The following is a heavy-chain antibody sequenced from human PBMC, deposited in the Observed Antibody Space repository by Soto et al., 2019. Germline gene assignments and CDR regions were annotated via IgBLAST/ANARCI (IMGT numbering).Heavy chain of an antibody. J-gene: IGHJ4*02. D-gene: IGHD5-12*01. CDR2: SYSGGST. Sequence: PGGSLRLSCVAPGFTVSNNYMSWVRQAPGKGLEWVSVSYSGGSTDYADSVKGRFTISRDNSKNTLYLQMNSLRADDTAVYYCARARDGYNFLYEPTWGQGTLVTVSS. V-gene: IGHV3-53*01. CDR1: GFTVSNNY. CDR3: ARARDGYNFLYEPT.